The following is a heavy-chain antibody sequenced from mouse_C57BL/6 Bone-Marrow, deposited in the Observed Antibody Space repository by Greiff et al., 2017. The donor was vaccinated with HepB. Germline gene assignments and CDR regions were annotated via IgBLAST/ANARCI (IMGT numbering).Heavy chain of an antibody. D-gene: IGHD4-1*02. Sequence: VQVVESGAELVRPGTSVKVSCKASGYAFTNYLIEWVKQRPGQGLEWIGVINPGSGGTNYNDKCKGKATLTADKSSSTAYMQLSSLTSEDSAVYFCAGRGANWDGGWFAYWGQGTLVTVSA. J-gene: IGHJ3*01. CDR1: GYAFTNYL. V-gene: IGHV1-54*01. CDR3: AGRGANWDGGWFAY. CDR2: INPGSGGT.